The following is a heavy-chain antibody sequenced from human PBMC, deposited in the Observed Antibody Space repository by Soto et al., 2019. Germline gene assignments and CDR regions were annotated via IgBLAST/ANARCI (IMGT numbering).Heavy chain of an antibody. CDR2: IYYSGST. CDR1: GGSISKYY. CDR3: ARRGSSSWYGY. J-gene: IGHJ4*02. Sequence: SETLSLTCTVSGGSISKYYWSWIRQSPGKGLEWIGYIYYSGSTNYNPSLKSRVTISVDTSKNQFSLKLSSVTAADTAVYYCARRGSSSWYGYWGQGTLVTVSS. V-gene: IGHV4-59*08. D-gene: IGHD6-13*01.